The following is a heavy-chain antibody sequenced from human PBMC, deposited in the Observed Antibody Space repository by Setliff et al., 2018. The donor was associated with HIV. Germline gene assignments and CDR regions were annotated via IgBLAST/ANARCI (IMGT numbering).Heavy chain of an antibody. J-gene: IGHJ5*02. CDR1: GFKFSSYE. D-gene: IGHD3-3*01. CDR2: IRSSGSTI. CDR3: GKDYTRTFWEYNWYDL. V-gene: IGHV3-48*03. Sequence: QTGGSLRLSCAASGFKFSSYEMNWVRQAPGKGLEWISYIRSSGSTIYYADSVKGRFTVSRDNAKNSLYLQMNDLRAEDTALYYCGKDYTRTFWEYNWYDLWGQGTQVTVSS.